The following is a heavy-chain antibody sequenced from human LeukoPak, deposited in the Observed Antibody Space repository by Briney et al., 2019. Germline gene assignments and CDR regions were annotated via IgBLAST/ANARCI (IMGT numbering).Heavy chain of an antibody. J-gene: IGHJ4*02. D-gene: IGHD2-2*01. Sequence: GGSLRLSCAASGFTFSSYLMHWVRQAPGKGLEYVSSISSNGGSTYYANSVKGRFTISRDNSKNTLFLQMGGLRPEDMAVYYCASMYCSSSSCYHYYFDNWGQGTLVTVSS. V-gene: IGHV3-64*01. CDR1: GFTFSSYL. CDR3: ASMYCSSSSCYHYYFDN. CDR2: ISSNGGST.